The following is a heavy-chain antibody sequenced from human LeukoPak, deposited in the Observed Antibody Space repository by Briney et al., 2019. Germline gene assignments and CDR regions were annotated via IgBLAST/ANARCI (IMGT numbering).Heavy chain of an antibody. Sequence: SETLSLTCTVSGGSISSYYWSWIRQPPGKGLEWMGYIYYTGSTNYNPSLKSRVTISVDTSKNQFSLKLSSVTAADTAVYYCARRAYSYGDFDYWGQGTLVTVSS. CDR2: IYYTGST. V-gene: IGHV4-59*08. D-gene: IGHD5-18*01. CDR1: GGSISSYY. CDR3: ARRAYSYGDFDY. J-gene: IGHJ4*02.